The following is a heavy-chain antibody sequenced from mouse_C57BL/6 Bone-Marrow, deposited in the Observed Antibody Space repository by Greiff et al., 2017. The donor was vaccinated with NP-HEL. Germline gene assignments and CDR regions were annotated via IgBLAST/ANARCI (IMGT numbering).Heavy chain of an antibody. Sequence: EVQRVESGGGLVKPGGSLKLSCAASGFTFSDYGMHWVRQAPEKGLEWVAYISSGSSTIYYADTVKGRFTISRDTSKNTLFLQMTSLRSEDTAMYYCASLSLLWPYYYAMDYWGQGTSVTVSS. D-gene: IGHD2-1*01. CDR2: ISSGSSTI. V-gene: IGHV5-17*01. CDR1: GFTFSDYG. CDR3: ASLSLLWPYYYAMDY. J-gene: IGHJ4*01.